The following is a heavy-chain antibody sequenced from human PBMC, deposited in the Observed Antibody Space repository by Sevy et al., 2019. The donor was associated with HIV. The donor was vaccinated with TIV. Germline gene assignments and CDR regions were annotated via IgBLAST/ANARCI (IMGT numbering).Heavy chain of an antibody. Sequence: GGSLRLSCVVSGFSFKIHYMHWVRQVPGEGLVWVSRVNSDGLITTYADSVKGRFTISRDNAKNTVYLQMTSLRVDDTAVYYCARGSAVCPTAWGRGTLVTVSS. CDR3: ARGSAVCPTA. CDR2: VNSDGLIT. J-gene: IGHJ5*02. V-gene: IGHV3-74*01. CDR1: GFSFKIHY.